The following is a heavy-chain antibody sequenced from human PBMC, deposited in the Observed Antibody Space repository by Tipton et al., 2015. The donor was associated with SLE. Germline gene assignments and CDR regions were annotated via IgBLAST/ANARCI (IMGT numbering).Heavy chain of an antibody. CDR3: ARDINSSSGYYYYYMDV. J-gene: IGHJ6*03. Sequence: SLRLSCAASGFTFSSYGMHWVRQAPGKGLEWVAVIWYDGSNKYYADSVEGRFTISRDNSKNTLYLQMNSLRAEDTAVYYCARDINSSSGYYYYYMDVWGKGTTVTVSS. CDR2: IWYDGSNK. D-gene: IGHD6-6*01. V-gene: IGHV3-33*01. CDR1: GFTFSSYG.